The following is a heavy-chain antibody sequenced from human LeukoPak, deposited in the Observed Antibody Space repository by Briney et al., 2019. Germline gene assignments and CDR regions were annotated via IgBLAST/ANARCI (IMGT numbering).Heavy chain of an antibody. CDR1: GDSISSTNYY. CDR2: IYYSGNT. CDR3: ARDRGTMGYFDY. Sequence: SETLSLTCTVSGDSISSTNYYWGWIRQPPGKGLEWIGSIYYSGNTNYNASLKSRVTISLDTSKSQFSLRLSSVTAADTAVYYCARDRGTMGYFDYWGQGTLVTVSS. J-gene: IGHJ4*02. D-gene: IGHD1-1*01. V-gene: IGHV4-39*07.